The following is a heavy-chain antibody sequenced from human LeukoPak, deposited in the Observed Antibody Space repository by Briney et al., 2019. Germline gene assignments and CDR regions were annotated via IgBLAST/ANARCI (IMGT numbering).Heavy chain of an antibody. CDR2: FYYSGST. CDR1: GGSISSSSYY. J-gene: IGHJ4*02. D-gene: IGHD3-10*01. Sequence: SETLSLTCTVSGGSISSSSYYWGWIRQPPGKGLEWIGSFYYSGSTYYNPSLKSRVTISVDTSKNQFSLKLSSVTAADTAVYYCARGLWFGELSEDYWGQGTLVTVSS. CDR3: ARGLWFGELSEDY. V-gene: IGHV4-39*01.